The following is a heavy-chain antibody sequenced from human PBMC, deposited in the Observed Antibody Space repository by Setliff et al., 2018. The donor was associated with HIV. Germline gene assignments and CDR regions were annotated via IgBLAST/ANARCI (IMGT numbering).Heavy chain of an antibody. CDR2: IYYSGSA. CDR3: ARTFVAPAATPIDY. CDR1: RDSIRNGAYY. Sequence: SETLSLTCTVSRDSIRNGAYYWGWIRQPPGKGLEWIGSIYYSGSAYYNPSFKSRFTISRDNAKNSLYLQMNSLRAEDTAVYYCARTFVAPAATPIDYWGQGTLVTVSS. V-gene: IGHV4-39*01. J-gene: IGHJ4*02. D-gene: IGHD2-2*01.